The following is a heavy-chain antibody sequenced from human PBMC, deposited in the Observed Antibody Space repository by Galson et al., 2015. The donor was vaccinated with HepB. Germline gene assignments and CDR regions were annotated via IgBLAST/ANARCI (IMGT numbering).Heavy chain of an antibody. Sequence: SLRLSCAASGFTFSSYAMHWVRQAPGKGLEWVAVISYDGSNKYYADSVKGRFTISRDNSKNTLYLQMNSLRAEDTAVYYCARSTLQLVFRFDYWGQGTLVTVSS. V-gene: IGHV3-30*04. D-gene: IGHD6-6*01. CDR3: ARSTLQLVFRFDY. CDR2: ISYDGSNK. J-gene: IGHJ4*02. CDR1: GFTFSSYA.